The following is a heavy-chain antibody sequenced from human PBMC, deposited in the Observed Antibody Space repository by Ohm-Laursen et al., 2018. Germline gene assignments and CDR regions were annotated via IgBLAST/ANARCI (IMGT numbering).Heavy chain of an antibody. Sequence: GTLSLTCAVSGYSISSGYYWAWIRQPPGKGLEWIGSIYHSGNTYYNPSLKSRVTISVDTSKNQFSLKLSSVTAADTAVYYCAREGQDCSSTSCYTRGAFDIWGQETMVTVSS. V-gene: IGHV4-38-2*02. CDR3: AREGQDCSSTSCYTRGAFDI. D-gene: IGHD2-2*02. CDR2: IYHSGNT. J-gene: IGHJ3*02. CDR1: GYSISSGYY.